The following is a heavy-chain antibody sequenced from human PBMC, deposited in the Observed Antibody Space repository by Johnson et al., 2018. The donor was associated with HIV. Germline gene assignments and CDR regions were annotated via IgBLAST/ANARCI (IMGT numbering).Heavy chain of an antibody. Sequence: EVQLVESGGGLVQPGGSLRLSCAASGFTFSRYWMSWVRQAPGKGLEWVANIKQDGSEKYYVDSVKGRITISRDNSRNTLYLQMNSLRPEDTAVYYCASGDDDGFWGRGTLVTVSS. CDR3: ASGDDDGF. CDR2: IKQDGSEK. V-gene: IGHV3-7*01. J-gene: IGHJ4*03. D-gene: IGHD5-12*01. CDR1: GFTFSRYW.